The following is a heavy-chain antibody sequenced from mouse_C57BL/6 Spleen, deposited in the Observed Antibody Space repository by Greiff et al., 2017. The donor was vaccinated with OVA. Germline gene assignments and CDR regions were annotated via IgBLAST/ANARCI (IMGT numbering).Heavy chain of an antibody. CDR1: GFSLTSYG. CDR2: IWSDGST. D-gene: IGHD2-5*01. J-gene: IGHJ3*01. V-gene: IGHV2-6*02. CDR3: ARQSNYGAWFAY. Sequence: VKLMESGPGLVAPSQSLSITCTVSGFSLTSYGVHWVRQPPGKGLEWLVVIWSDGSTTYNSAHKSSLSISKDNTKSQVFLKMNSRQTDDTAMYYCARQSNYGAWFAYWGQGTLVTVSA.